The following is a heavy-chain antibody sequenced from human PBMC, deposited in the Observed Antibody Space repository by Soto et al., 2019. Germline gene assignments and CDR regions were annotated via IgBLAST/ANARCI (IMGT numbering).Heavy chain of an antibody. Sequence: SETLSLTCAVYGGNFIGYDWSWIRQPPGKGLEWIGEINHSGSTNYNPSLKSRVTISVDTSKNQFSLKLSSVTAADTAVYYCARERPDIVVVPAAMKLPYYYYYYMDVWGKGTTVTVSS. D-gene: IGHD2-2*01. V-gene: IGHV4-34*01. CDR2: INHSGST. CDR1: GGNFIGYD. CDR3: ARERPDIVVVPAAMKLPYYYYYYMDV. J-gene: IGHJ6*03.